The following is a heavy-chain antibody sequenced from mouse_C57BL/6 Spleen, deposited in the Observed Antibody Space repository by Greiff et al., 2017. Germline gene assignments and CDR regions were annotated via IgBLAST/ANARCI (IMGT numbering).Heavy chain of an antibody. D-gene: IGHD1-1*01. CDR3: ARRLLRKDCFDY. V-gene: IGHV1-39*01. J-gene: IGHJ2*01. CDR2: INPNNGTT. CDR1: GYSFTDYN. Sequence: EVKLMESGPELVKPGASVKISCKASGYSFTDYNMNWVKQSNGKSLEWIGVINPNNGTTSYNQKFKGKATLTVDKSSSTAYMQLNSLTSEDSAIYYCARRLLRKDCFDYWGQGTTLTVSS.